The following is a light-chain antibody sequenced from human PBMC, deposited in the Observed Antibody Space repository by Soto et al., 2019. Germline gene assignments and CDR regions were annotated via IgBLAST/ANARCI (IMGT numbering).Light chain of an antibody. CDR1: QSVSSN. Sequence: EILMTQSPATLSVSPGERVTLSCWASQSVSSNLAWYQQKPGQAPRLLIYGASTRATGIAARFSGSGSGTEFPLTISSLQSEDFAIYYCQQYDDWPATFGQGTKVDIK. CDR3: QQYDDWPAT. V-gene: IGKV3-15*01. CDR2: GAS. J-gene: IGKJ1*01.